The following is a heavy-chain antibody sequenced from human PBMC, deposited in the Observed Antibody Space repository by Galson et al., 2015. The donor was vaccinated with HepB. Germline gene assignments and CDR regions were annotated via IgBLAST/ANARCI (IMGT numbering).Heavy chain of an antibody. D-gene: IGHD6-19*01. CDR2: ISYDGSNK. CDR3: ARSAYSSGFGWDY. J-gene: IGHJ4*02. V-gene: IGHV3-30*04. CDR1: GFTFSSYA. Sequence: SLRLSCAASGFTFSSYAMHWVRQAPGKGLEWVAVISYDGSNKYYADSVKGRFTISRDNSKNTLYLQMNSLRAEDTAVYYCARSAYSSGFGWDYWGQGTLVTVSS.